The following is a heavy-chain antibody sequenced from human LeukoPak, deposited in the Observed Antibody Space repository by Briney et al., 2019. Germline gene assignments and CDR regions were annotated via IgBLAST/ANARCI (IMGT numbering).Heavy chain of an antibody. CDR3: ARGASPRNEVVVITNSPYFDY. V-gene: IGHV4-34*01. D-gene: IGHD3-22*01. CDR2: INHSGST. CDR1: GGSFSGYY. Sequence: SETLSLTCAVYGGSFSGYYWSWIRQPPGKGLEWIGEINHSGSTNYNPSLKSRVTISVDTSKNQFSLKLSSVTAADTAVYYCARGASPRNEVVVITNSPYFDYWGQGTLVTVSS. J-gene: IGHJ4*02.